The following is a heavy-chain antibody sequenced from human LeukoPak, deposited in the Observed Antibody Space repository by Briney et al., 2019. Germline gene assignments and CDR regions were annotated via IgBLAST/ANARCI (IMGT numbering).Heavy chain of an antibody. CDR1: GGSISSSSYY. Sequence: SETLSLTCTVSGGSISSSSYYCGWIRQPPGKGLEWIGTIYYSGSTYYNPSLKSRVTISVDTSKNQFSLKLSSVTAADTAVYYCARHVVVGATVFFFDYWGQGTLVTVSS. CDR3: ARHVVVGATVFFFDY. CDR2: IYYSGST. V-gene: IGHV4-39*01. J-gene: IGHJ4*02. D-gene: IGHD1-26*01.